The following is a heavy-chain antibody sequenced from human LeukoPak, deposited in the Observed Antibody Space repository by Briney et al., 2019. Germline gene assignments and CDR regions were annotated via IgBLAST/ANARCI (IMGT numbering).Heavy chain of an antibody. Sequence: ASVKVSCKASGGTFSSYAISWVRQAPGQGLEWMGGIIPIFGTANYAQKFQGRVTITRDTSASTAYMELSSLRSEDTAVYYCASSPFVRTVTTLDYWGQGTLVTVSS. CDR1: GGTFSSYA. CDR2: IIPIFGTA. V-gene: IGHV1-69*05. D-gene: IGHD4-17*01. J-gene: IGHJ4*02. CDR3: ASSPFVRTVTTLDY.